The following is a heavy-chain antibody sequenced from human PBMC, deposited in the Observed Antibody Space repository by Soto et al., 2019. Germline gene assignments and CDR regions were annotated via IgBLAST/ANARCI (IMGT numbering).Heavy chain of an antibody. Sequence: SETLSLTCAVYGGSFSGYYWSWIRQPPGKGLEWIGEINHSGSTNYNPSLKSRVTISVDTSKNQFSLKLSSVTAADTAVYYCARPYYDFWSGYHYYYMDVWGKGTTVTVSS. J-gene: IGHJ6*03. D-gene: IGHD3-3*01. V-gene: IGHV4-34*01. CDR1: GGSFSGYY. CDR3: ARPYYDFWSGYHYYYMDV. CDR2: INHSGST.